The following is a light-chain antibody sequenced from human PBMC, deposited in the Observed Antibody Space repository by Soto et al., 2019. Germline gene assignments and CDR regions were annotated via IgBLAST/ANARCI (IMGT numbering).Light chain of an antibody. CDR3: QQYNSWPPLT. CDR2: GAS. Sequence: EIVMTQSPATLSVSPGERATLSCRASQSVSSNLAWYQQKPGQAPRLLIYGASTRATGIPARFSGSGAGTEFNFTISSLQSDDVAVYYCQQYNSWPPLTFGGGTKVEIK. V-gene: IGKV3D-15*01. J-gene: IGKJ4*01. CDR1: QSVSSN.